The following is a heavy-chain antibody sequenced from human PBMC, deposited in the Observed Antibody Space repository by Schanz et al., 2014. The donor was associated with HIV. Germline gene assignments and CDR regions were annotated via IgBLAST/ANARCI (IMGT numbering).Heavy chain of an antibody. CDR3: ARDWLGERDYYYGMDV. D-gene: IGHD2-21*01. CDR1: GFTFSTYA. CDR2: AGTGGDT. Sequence: EVQLLESGGGLVQPGGSLRLSCAASGFTFSTYAMSWVRQAPEKGLEWVSSAGTGGDTYYADSVKGQFTIFRDNFKNTLHLEMNSLRAEDTAVYYCARDWLGERDYYYGMDVWGQGTTVTVSS. V-gene: IGHV3-23*01. J-gene: IGHJ6*02.